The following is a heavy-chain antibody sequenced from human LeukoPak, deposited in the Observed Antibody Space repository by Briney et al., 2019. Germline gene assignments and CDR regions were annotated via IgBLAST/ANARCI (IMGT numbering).Heavy chain of an antibody. CDR1: GFTFSSYA. J-gene: IGHJ4*02. CDR2: ISGSGGNT. D-gene: IGHD5-24*01. Sequence: PGGSLRLSCAASGFTFSSYAMSWVRQAPGKGLEWVSAISGSGGNTYYADSVKGRFTISRDNSKNTLYLQMNSLRAEDTAVYYCASSWGEVATIGYYFDYWGQGTLVTVSS. V-gene: IGHV3-23*01. CDR3: ASSWGEVATIGYYFDY.